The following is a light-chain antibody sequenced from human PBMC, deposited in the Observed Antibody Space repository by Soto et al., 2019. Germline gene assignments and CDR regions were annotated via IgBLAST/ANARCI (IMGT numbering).Light chain of an antibody. CDR1: QFVSSSY. Sequence: EIVLTQSPGTLSLSPGERATLSCRASQFVSSSYLAWYQQKPGQAPRLLIHDASSRATGMPDRFSGSGSGTDFTLTITGLEPEDFAVYYCQQYGTSPRVTFGGGTKVEIK. CDR3: QQYGTSPRVT. CDR2: DAS. V-gene: IGKV3-20*01. J-gene: IGKJ4*01.